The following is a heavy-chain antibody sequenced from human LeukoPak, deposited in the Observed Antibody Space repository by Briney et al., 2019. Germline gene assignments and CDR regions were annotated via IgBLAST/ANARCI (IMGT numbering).Heavy chain of an antibody. D-gene: IGHD3-22*01. CDR2: IWYDGSNK. CDR3: ARARTYYDSSGQPGNWFDP. J-gene: IGHJ5*02. CDR1: GFTFSSYW. V-gene: IGHV3-33*08. Sequence: GGSLRLSCAASGFTFSSYWMSWVRQAPGKGLEWVAVIWYDGSNKYYADSVKGRFTISRDNSKNTLYLQMNSLRAEDTAVYYCARARTYYDSSGQPGNWFDPWGQGTLVTVSS.